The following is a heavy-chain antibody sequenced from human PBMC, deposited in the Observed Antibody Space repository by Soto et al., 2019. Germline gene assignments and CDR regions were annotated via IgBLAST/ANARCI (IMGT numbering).Heavy chain of an antibody. CDR1: GFTFSSYD. V-gene: IGHV3-13*04. J-gene: IGHJ4*02. CDR2: IGTAGDT. Sequence: GGSLRLSCSASGFTFSSYDMHWVRQGSGKGLEWVSAIGTAGDTNYAGSVKGRFTISRENAKNSLYLQMNSLRAEDTAVYYCARDNYSYGPGSFDYWGQGTLVTVSS. D-gene: IGHD5-18*01. CDR3: ARDNYSYGPGSFDY.